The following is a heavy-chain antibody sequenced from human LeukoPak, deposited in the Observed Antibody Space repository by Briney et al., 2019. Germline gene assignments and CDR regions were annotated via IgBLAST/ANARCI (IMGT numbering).Heavy chain of an antibody. J-gene: IGHJ4*02. D-gene: IGHD3-3*01. CDR3: ARVYYDFWGGCAAPGVTFDY. CDR1: AFTFSSYW. V-gene: IGHV3-7*01. Sequence: PGGSLRLSCAASAFTFSSYWMSWVRQAPGKGLEWVANIKKDGSEKYYVDSVKGRFTISRDNAKNSLYLQMNSLRAEDTAVYYCARVYYDFWGGCAAPGVTFDYWGQGTLVTVSS. CDR2: IKKDGSEK.